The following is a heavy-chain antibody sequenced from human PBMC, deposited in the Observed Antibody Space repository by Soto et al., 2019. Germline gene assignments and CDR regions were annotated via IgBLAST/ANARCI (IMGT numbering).Heavy chain of an antibody. D-gene: IGHD3-9*01. Sequence: QVQLQQWGAGPLRPLETLSLTCGVSGGSFSGYYWAWIRQSPGKGLEWIGEINDRGSINYNPSLKSRVSISVDTSKNHYSLNLRSVTAADTAVYYGARESHDILTGPPWVWYFDLWGRGNVVTVSS. CDR2: INDRGSI. V-gene: IGHV4-34*01. CDR1: GGSFSGYY. CDR3: ARESHDILTGPPWVWYFDL. J-gene: IGHJ2*01.